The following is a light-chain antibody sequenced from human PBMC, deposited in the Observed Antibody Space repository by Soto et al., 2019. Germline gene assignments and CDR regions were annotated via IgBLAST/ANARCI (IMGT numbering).Light chain of an antibody. CDR2: LAS. CDR1: QSLLHSNGYNY. Sequence: DIVMTQSPLSLPATPGEPASISCRSSQSLLHSNGYNYLDWYFQKPGQSPQLLIHLASNRASGVPVRFSGSGSGTDFTLNISSVEAEDVGLYYCMQGVQMPPITFGQGTRLE. V-gene: IGKV2-28*01. J-gene: IGKJ5*01. CDR3: MQGVQMPPIT.